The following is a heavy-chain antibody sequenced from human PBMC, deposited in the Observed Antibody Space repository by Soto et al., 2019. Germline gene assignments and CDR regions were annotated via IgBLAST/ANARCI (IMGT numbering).Heavy chain of an antibody. D-gene: IGHD1-26*01. CDR1: GFTFSSYA. J-gene: IGHJ6*02. CDR3: AGPSGRYSGSYYISGMDV. V-gene: IGHV3-30-3*01. CDR2: ISYDGSNK. Sequence: GGSLRLSCAASGFTFSSYAMHWVRQSPGKGLEWVAVISYDGSNKYYADSVKGRFTISRDNSKNTLYLQMNSLRAEDTAAYYCAGPSGRYSGSYYISGMDVWGQGTTVTVSS.